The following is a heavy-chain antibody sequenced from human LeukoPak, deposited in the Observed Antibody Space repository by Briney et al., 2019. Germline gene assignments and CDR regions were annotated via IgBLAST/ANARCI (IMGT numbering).Heavy chain of an antibody. CDR2: IYYSGST. V-gene: IGHV4-59*01. Sequence: SETLSLTRTVSGGFISSYYWRWIRQPPGKGLEWIGYIYYSGSTNYNPSLKSRVTISVDTSKNQFSLKLSSVTAADTAVYYCARVNPYYYDSSGYYPFFDYWGQGTLVTVSS. CDR1: GGFISSYY. D-gene: IGHD3-22*01. CDR3: ARVNPYYYDSSGYYPFFDY. J-gene: IGHJ4*02.